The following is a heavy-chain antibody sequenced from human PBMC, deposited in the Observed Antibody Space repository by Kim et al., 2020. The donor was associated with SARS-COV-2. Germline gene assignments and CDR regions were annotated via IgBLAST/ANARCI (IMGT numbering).Heavy chain of an antibody. CDR2: IYYSGST. Sequence: SETLSLTCTVSGGSISSSSYYWGWIRQPPGKGLEWIGSIYYSGSTYYNPSLKSRVTISVDTSKNQFSLKLSSVTAADTAVYYCARHGSGSYYWLSWFDPWGQGTLVTVSS. D-gene: IGHD3-10*01. CDR3: ARHGSGSYYWLSWFDP. V-gene: IGHV4-39*01. J-gene: IGHJ5*02. CDR1: GGSISSSSYY.